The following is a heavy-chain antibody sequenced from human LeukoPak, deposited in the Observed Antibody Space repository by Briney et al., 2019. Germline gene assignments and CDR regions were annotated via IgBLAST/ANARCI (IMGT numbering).Heavy chain of an antibody. J-gene: IGHJ4*02. CDR1: GYTFTGYY. D-gene: IGHD3-3*01. V-gene: IGHV1-2*02. CDR3: ARDTGNYDFWSGYRLFDY. CDR2: INPNSGGT. Sequence: GASVKVSCKASGYTFTGYYMHWVRQAPGQGLEWMGWINPNSGGTNYAQKFQGRVTMTRDTSISTAYMELSRLRSDDTAVYYCARDTGNYDFWSGYRLFDYWGQRTLVTVSS.